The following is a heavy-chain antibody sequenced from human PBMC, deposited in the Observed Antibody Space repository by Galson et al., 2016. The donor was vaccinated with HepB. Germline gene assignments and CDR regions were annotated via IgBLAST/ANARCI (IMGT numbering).Heavy chain of an antibody. J-gene: IGHJ4*02. CDR2: ISAGAVST. Sequence: SLRLSCAASGFTFRSYAMSWVRQAPGKGLEWVSAISAGAVSTYYADSVKGRFTVSRNNSKNTLYLQMNSLRVEDTAIYYCVRDFDYWGRGTQVTVSS. CDR3: VRDFDY. V-gene: IGHV3-23*01. CDR1: GFTFRSYA.